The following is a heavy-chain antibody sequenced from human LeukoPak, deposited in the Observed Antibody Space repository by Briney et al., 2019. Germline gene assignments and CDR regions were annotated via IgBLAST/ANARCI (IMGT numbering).Heavy chain of an antibody. V-gene: IGHV1-8*03. J-gene: IGHJ4*02. CDR3: ARLGELSSDDY. Sequence: ASVKVSCKASGGTFSSYDINWVRQATGQGPEWMGWMNPNSGNTGYAQKFRGRVSITRNTSISTAYMELSSLVSEDTAVYYCARLGELSSDDYWGQGTLVTVSS. D-gene: IGHD3-16*02. CDR1: GGTFSSYD. CDR2: MNPNSGNT.